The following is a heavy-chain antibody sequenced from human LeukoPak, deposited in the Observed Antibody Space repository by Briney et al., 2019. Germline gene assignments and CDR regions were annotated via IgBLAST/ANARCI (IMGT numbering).Heavy chain of an antibody. V-gene: IGHV4-34*01. D-gene: IGHD3-10*01. CDR2: INHSGST. CDR1: GGSFSGYY. J-gene: IGHJ2*01. CDR3: ARVLRSYYWHFDL. Sequence: PSETLSLTCAVYGGSFSGYYWSWIRQPPGKGLEWIGEINHSGSTNYNPSLKSRVTISVDTSKNQFSLKLSSVTAADTAVYYCARVLRSYYWHFDLWGRGTLVTVSS.